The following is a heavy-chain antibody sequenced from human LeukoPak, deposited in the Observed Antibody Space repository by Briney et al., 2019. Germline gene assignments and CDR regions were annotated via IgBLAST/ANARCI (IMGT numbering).Heavy chain of an antibody. V-gene: IGHV4-59*01. CDR2: IYYSGST. CDR1: GGSISSYY. Sequence: SETLSLTCTVSGGSISSYYWSWIRQPPGKGLERIGYIYYSGSTNYNPSLKSRVTISVDTSKNQFSLKLSSVTAADTAVYYCARGPYSYGSTWGQGTLVTVSS. J-gene: IGHJ5*02. CDR3: ARGPYSYGST. D-gene: IGHD5-18*01.